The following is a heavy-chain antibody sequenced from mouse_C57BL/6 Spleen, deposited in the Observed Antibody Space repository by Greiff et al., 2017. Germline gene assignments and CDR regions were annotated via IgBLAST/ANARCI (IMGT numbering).Heavy chain of an antibody. V-gene: IGHV15-2*01. Sequence: QVQLQQSGSELRSPGSSVKLSCKDSDSEVFPIAYMSWVRQKPGHGFEWIGGILPSIGRTISGAKFEDKSTLDADTLSNTAYLELNSLTSEDSAIYYCARGRLLDWYFDVWGTGTTVTVSS. CDR1: DSEVFPIAY. CDR3: ARGRLLDWYFDV. CDR2: ILPSIGRT. D-gene: IGHD1-1*01. J-gene: IGHJ1*03.